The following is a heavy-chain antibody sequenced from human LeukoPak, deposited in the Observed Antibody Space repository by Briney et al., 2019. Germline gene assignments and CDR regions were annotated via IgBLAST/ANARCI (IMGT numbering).Heavy chain of an antibody. J-gene: IGHJ3*02. CDR2: ISYDGSNK. CDR3: ARDAGVDAFDI. CDR1: GFTFSNAW. Sequence: GGSLRLSCAASGFTFSNAWMSWVRQAPGKGLEWVAVISYDGSNKYYADSVKGRFTISRDNSKNTLYLQMNSLRAEDTAVYYCARDAGVDAFDIWGQGTMVTVSS. D-gene: IGHD3-10*01. V-gene: IGHV3-30*03.